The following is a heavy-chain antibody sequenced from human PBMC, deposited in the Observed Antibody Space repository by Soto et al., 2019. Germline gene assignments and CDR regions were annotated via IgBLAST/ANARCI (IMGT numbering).Heavy chain of an antibody. CDR3: ARDGMVYANYYYYGMDV. J-gene: IGHJ6*02. V-gene: IGHV3-33*01. Sequence: PGGSLRLSCAASGFTFSSYGMHWVRQAPGKGLEWVAVIWYDGSNKYYADSVKGRFTISRDNSKNTLYLQMNSLRAEDTAVYYCARDGMVYANYYYYGMDVWGQGTTVTAP. CDR2: IWYDGSNK. CDR1: GFTFSSYG. D-gene: IGHD2-8*01.